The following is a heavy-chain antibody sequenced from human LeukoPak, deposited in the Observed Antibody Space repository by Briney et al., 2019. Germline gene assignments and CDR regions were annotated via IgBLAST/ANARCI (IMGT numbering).Heavy chain of an antibody. J-gene: IGHJ4*02. CDR3: ATLMSGGWTDY. V-gene: IGHV4-61*01. CDR1: GGSISGSISSYY. Sequence: PSETLSLTCTVSGGSISGSISSYYWSWIRQPPGKGLEWIGYVSYSGSPNYNPSLKSRVTISLDTSKNQFSLKLSSVTAADTAVYYCATLMSGGWTDYWGQGTLVTVSS. CDR2: VSYSGSP. D-gene: IGHD6-19*01.